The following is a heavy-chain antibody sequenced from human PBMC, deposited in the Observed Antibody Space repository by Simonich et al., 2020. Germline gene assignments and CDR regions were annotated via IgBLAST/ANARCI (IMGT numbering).Heavy chain of an antibody. CDR3: ARDAAGDY. V-gene: IGHV3-21*01. J-gene: IGHJ4*02. CDR1: GFTFSSYS. D-gene: IGHD6-13*01. Sequence: EVQLVESGGGLVKPGGSLRLSCAASGFTFSSYSMNWVGQAPGKGLSWVSSISSSSSNKYYADSVKGRFTISRDNAKNSLYLQMNSLRAEDTAVYYCARDAAGDYWGQGTLVTVSS. CDR2: ISSSSSNK.